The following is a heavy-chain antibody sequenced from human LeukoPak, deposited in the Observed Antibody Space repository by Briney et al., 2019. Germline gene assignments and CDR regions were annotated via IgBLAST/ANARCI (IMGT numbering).Heavy chain of an antibody. D-gene: IGHD4-17*01. CDR1: GYTFTDYH. V-gene: IGHV1-2*04. J-gene: IGHJ4*02. Sequence: GASVKVSCKTSGYTFTDYHIHWVRRAPGQGLEWVGWINPNSSGTNYAQKFQGWVTMTRDTSISTAYMELSRLTSDDTADTAVYYCARSRGLYGDFYFDYWGRGTLVTV. CDR2: INPNSSGT. CDR3: ARSRGLYGDFYFDY.